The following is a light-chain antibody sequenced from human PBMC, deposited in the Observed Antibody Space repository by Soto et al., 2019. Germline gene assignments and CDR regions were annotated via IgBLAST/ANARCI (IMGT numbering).Light chain of an antibody. Sequence: DFQMTQSPASLSASVGDRVSITCRASQSISNYLNWYQQNPGKAPELLIYAASSLQSGVPARFSGSGSGTNFTLNIRSLQPEEFGTVYCQQTYIIPWTFGQGTKVEIK. V-gene: IGKV1-39*01. J-gene: IGKJ1*01. CDR3: QQTYIIPWT. CDR1: QSISNY. CDR2: AAS.